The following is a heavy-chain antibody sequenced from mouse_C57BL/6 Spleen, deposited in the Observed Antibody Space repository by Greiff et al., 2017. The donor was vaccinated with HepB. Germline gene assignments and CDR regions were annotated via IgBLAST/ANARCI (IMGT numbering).Heavy chain of an antibody. D-gene: IGHD1-1*01. V-gene: IGHV1-54*01. CDR1: GYAFTNYL. Sequence: VQLQQSGAELVRPGTSVKVSCKASGYAFTNYLIEWVKQRPGQGLEWIGVINPGSGGTNYNEKFKGKATLTADKSSSTAYMQLSSLTSEDSAVYFCATDYGSSYHYWGQGTTLTVSS. CDR2: INPGSGGT. J-gene: IGHJ2*01. CDR3: ATDYGSSYHY.